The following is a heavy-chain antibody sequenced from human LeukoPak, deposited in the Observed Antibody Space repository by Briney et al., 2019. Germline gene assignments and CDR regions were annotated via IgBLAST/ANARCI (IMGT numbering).Heavy chain of an antibody. CDR1: GGSISNSSYY. J-gene: IGHJ3*02. V-gene: IGHV4-39*01. CDR3: ARQPPRAYYDFWSGYYFDI. D-gene: IGHD3-3*01. CDR2: IYYSGST. Sequence: SETLSLTCTGSGGSISNSSYYWGWIRQPPGMGLEWIGSIYYSGSTYYNPSLKSRVTISVDTSKNQFSLKLSSVTAADTAVYYCARQPPRAYYDFWSGYYFDIWGQGTMVTVSS.